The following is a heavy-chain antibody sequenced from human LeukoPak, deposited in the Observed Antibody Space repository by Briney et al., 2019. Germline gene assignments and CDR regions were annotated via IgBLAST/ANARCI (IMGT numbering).Heavy chain of an antibody. Sequence: GGSLRLSCVASGFTFSSYGMHWVRQAPGKGLEWVAFIRYDGSNKYYADSVKGRFTISRDNSKNTLYLQMNSLRAEDTAVYYCAKGRGDYVWGSYRPNWFYPWGQGTLVTVSS. J-gene: IGHJ5*02. CDR2: IRYDGSNK. CDR1: GFTFSSYG. CDR3: AKGRGDYVWGSYRPNWFYP. D-gene: IGHD3-16*02. V-gene: IGHV3-30*02.